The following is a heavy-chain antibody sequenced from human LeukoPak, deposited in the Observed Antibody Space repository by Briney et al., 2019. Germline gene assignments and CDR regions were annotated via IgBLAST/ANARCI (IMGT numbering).Heavy chain of an antibody. Sequence: RASVKVSCKASGYTFTSYYMHWVRQAPGQGLEWMGWINPNSGGTNYAQKFQGRVTMTRDTSISTAYMELSRLRSDDTAVYYCARGDIAAADPCDYWGQGTLVTVSS. V-gene: IGHV1-2*02. J-gene: IGHJ4*02. CDR2: INPNSGGT. D-gene: IGHD6-13*01. CDR3: ARGDIAAADPCDY. CDR1: GYTFTSYY.